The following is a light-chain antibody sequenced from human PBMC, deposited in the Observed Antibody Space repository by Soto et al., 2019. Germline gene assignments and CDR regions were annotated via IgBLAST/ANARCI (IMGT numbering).Light chain of an antibody. V-gene: IGLV2-14*03. CDR3: SSYRSSSPLVV. J-gene: IGLJ2*01. CDR2: DVS. Sequence: QSAPTQPASVSGSPGQSITISCTGTISDIGDYNYVSWYQQHPGKAPKLMIYDVSNRPSGVSNRFSGSKSGYTASLTISGLQPEDEADYYCSSYRSSSPLVVFGGGTKLTVL. CDR1: ISDIGDYNY.